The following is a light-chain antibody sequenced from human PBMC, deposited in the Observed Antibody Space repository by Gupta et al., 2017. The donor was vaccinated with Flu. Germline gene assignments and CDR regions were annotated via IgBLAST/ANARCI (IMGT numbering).Light chain of an antibody. Sequence: DIQLTQSPSFLSASVGDRVTITCRASQGIRSDLAWYQRKLGKAPNLLIYAASTLQSGVPSRFRGSGSATEFTLTINSLQPEDFAIYYCQQLNSFPFTFGQGTRLEMK. CDR3: QQLNSFPFT. V-gene: IGKV1-9*01. J-gene: IGKJ5*01. CDR2: AAS. CDR1: QGIRSD.